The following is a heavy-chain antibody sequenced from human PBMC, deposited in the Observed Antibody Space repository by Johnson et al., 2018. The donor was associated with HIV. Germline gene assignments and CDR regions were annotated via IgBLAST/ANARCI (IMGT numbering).Heavy chain of an antibody. V-gene: IGHV3-66*01. D-gene: IGHD3-3*01. CDR3: ANTFWSGYTATGVGGFDI. J-gene: IGHJ3*02. Sequence: EVQLVESGGGLVQPGGSLRLSCAASAFTVSSNHMTWVRQAPGKGLEWFSFFTSGGSTNYAAAVKGGCTISRDNFKNTLYLQMNSRRGEDTALYYCANTFWSGYTATGVGGFDIWGQGTMVTVSS. CDR1: AFTVSSNH. CDR2: FTSGGST.